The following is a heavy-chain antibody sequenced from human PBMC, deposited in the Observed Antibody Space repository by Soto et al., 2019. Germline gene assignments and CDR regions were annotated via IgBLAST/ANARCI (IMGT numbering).Heavy chain of an antibody. CDR2: IYYSGTT. CDR3: ARHSEYVPLNWFDP. Sequence: SETLSLTCTVSGGSISNLYWSWLRQPPGKGLEWIGYIYYSGTTTYNPSLKSRVTLSVDSSKNQFSLRLTSVSAADTAIYYCARHSEYVPLNWFDPWGHGILVTVSS. D-gene: IGHD3-10*02. J-gene: IGHJ5*02. V-gene: IGHV4-59*08. CDR1: GGSISNLY.